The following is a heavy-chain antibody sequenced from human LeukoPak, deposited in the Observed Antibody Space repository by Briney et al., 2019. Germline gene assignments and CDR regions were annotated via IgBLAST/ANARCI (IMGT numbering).Heavy chain of an antibody. J-gene: IGHJ4*02. CDR2: IYYSGRT. V-gene: IGHV4-39*07. CDR3: ARGASDLTYDYGVN. Sequence: SETLSLTCTVSGGSISSSSYYWGWIRQSPGKGLEWIGSIYYSGRTYYNPSLKSRVTVSVDTSKNQFSLKLTSVTAADTAVYYCARGASDLTYDYGVNWGQGTLVTVSS. CDR1: GGSISSSSYY. D-gene: IGHD4-17*01.